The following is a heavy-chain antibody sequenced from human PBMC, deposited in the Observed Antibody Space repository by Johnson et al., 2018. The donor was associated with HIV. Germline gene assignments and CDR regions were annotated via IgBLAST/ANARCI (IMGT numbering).Heavy chain of an antibody. Sequence: VQLVESGGGLVQPGGSLRLSCAASGFTFSRYWMSWVRQAPGKGLEWVANIKQDGSEKYYVDSVKGRFTISRDNAKNSLYLQMNSLTTEDTATYYCTKFVGYCSGGGCNTPGDVWGQGTMVTVSS. D-gene: IGHD2-15*01. V-gene: IGHV3-7*05. J-gene: IGHJ3*01. CDR2: IKQDGSEK. CDR1: GFTFSRYW. CDR3: TKFVGYCSGGGCNTPGDV.